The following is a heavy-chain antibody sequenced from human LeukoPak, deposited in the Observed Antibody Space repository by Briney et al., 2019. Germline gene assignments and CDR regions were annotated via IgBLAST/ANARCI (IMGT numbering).Heavy chain of an antibody. Sequence: SETLSLTCAVYGGSFSGYYWSWIRQPPGKGLEWIGEINHSGSTNYNPSLKSRVTISVDTSKNQFSLKLSSVTAAGTAVYYCARVTTVTEGAFDIWGQGTMVTVSS. J-gene: IGHJ3*02. CDR3: ARVTTVTEGAFDI. CDR1: GGSFSGYY. CDR2: INHSGST. V-gene: IGHV4-34*01. D-gene: IGHD4-17*01.